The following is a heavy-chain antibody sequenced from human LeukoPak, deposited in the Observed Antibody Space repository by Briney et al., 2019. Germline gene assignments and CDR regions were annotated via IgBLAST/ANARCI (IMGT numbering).Heavy chain of an antibody. V-gene: IGHV4-39*01. CDR2: IYYSGST. J-gene: IGHJ3*02. CDR1: GGSTSSSSYY. D-gene: IGHD6-13*01. CDR3: ARGHARGSSWYGGAFDI. Sequence: SETLSLTCTVSGGSTSSSSYYWGWIRQPPGKGLEWIGSIYYSGSTYYNPSLKSRVTISVDTSKNQFSLKLSSVTAADTAVYYCARGHARGSSWYGGAFDIWGQGTMVTVSS.